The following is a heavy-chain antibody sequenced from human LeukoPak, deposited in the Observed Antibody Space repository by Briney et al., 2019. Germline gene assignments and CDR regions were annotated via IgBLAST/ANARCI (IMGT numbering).Heavy chain of an antibody. D-gene: IGHD6-13*01. Sequence: SETLSLTCAVYGGSFSGYYWSWIRQPPGKGLEWIGEINHSGSTNYNPSLKSRVTISVDKSKNQFSLKLSSVTAADTAVYYCTNSPHSGIGTGGRPYYFDYWGQGTLVTVSS. CDR3: TNSPHSGIGTGGRPYYFDY. CDR2: INHSGST. J-gene: IGHJ4*02. V-gene: IGHV4-34*01. CDR1: GGSFSGYY.